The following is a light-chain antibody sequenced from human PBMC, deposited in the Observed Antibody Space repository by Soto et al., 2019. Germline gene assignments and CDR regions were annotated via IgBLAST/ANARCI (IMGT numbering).Light chain of an antibody. CDR1: QSVSRY. J-gene: IGKJ1*01. CDR2: GAS. Sequence: EIVLTQSPGTLSLSPGERATLSCRASQSVSRYLAWYQQKPGQAPRLLIYGASSRATGFPDRFSGSGSGTDFTLTISRLEPEDFAVYYCQQYGSSPLTFGQGTKVEIK. V-gene: IGKV3-20*01. CDR3: QQYGSSPLT.